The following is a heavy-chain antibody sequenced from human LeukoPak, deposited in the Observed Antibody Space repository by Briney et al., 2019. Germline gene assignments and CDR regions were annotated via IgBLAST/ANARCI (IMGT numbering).Heavy chain of an antibody. CDR3: AKDPKWELPLYFGY. D-gene: IGHD1-26*01. J-gene: IGHJ4*02. CDR2: IRYDGSNK. Sequence: GGSLRLSCAASGSTFSSYGMHWVRQAPGKGLEWVAFIRYDGSNKYYADSVKGRFTISRDNSKNTLYLQMNSLRAEDTAVYYCAKDPKWELPLYFGYWGQGTLVTVSS. V-gene: IGHV3-30*02. CDR1: GSTFSSYG.